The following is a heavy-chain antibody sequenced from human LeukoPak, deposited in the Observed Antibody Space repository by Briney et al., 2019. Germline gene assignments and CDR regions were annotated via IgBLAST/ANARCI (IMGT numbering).Heavy chain of an antibody. CDR3: TTDPTPGEGGY. CDR2: IKSKTDDETG. Sequence: PGGSVTLSCAASGFTLSNVWMSWVRQATGEGREWGGRIKSKTDDETGDYAAPVKGRFTISRDDSKNTLYLQMNSLKTEDTAVYYCTTDPTPGEGGYWGQGTLVTVSS. D-gene: IGHD2-15*01. V-gene: IGHV3-15*01. CDR1: GFTLSNVW. J-gene: IGHJ4*02.